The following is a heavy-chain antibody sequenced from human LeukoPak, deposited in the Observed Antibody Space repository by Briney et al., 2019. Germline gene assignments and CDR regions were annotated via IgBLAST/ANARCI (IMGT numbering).Heavy chain of an antibody. V-gene: IGHV4-59*08. Sequence: SETLSLTCTVSGGSISSYYWSWIRQPPGKGLEWIGYIYYSGSTNYNPSLESRVTISVDTSKNQFSLKLSSVTAADTAVYYCARHDSRATTFHPFDYWGQGTLVTVSS. CDR2: IYYSGST. D-gene: IGHD1-26*01. CDR3: ARHDSRATTFHPFDY. CDR1: GGSISSYY. J-gene: IGHJ4*02.